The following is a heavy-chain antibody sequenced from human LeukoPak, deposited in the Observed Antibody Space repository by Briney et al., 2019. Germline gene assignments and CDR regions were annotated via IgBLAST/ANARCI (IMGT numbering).Heavy chain of an antibody. V-gene: IGHV3-11*04. D-gene: IGHD4-17*01. J-gene: IGHJ4*02. CDR1: GFTFSDYY. CDR3: AREKLATVTYGAFDY. Sequence: PGGSLRLSCAASGFTFSDYYMSWIRQAPGKGLEWVSHISTSGSTIYYADSVKGRFTISRDNAENSLYLQMNSLRVEDTAVYYCAREKLATVTYGAFDYWGQGTLVTVSS. CDR2: ISTSGSTI.